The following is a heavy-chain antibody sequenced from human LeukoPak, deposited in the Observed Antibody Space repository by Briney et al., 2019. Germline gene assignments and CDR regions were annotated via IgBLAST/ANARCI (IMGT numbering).Heavy chain of an antibody. CDR2: IYYSGST. V-gene: IGHV4-59*11. CDR1: GGSISSHY. J-gene: IGHJ3*02. CDR3: ARVKLYPITGTTYAVNDAFDI. D-gene: IGHD1-7*01. Sequence: SETLSLTCTVSGGSISSHYWSWIRQPPGKGLEWIGYIYYSGSTNYNPSLKSRVTISVDTSKNQFSLKLSSVTAADTAVYYCARVKLYPITGTTYAVNDAFDIWGQGTMVTVSS.